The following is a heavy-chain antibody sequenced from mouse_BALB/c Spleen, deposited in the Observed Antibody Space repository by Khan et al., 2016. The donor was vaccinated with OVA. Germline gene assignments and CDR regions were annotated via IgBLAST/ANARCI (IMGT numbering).Heavy chain of an antibody. Sequence: QVQLQQSGAELAKPGASVKMSCKASGYTFTNYWIHWIKQRPGQGLEWIGYINPSTGYTEYNQKFKDKATLTTDKSSSTAYMQLNSLTSEDSAVYYCARRRLYGSFAYWGQGTLVTVSA. V-gene: IGHV1-7*01. CDR2: INPSTGYT. D-gene: IGHD1-1*02. J-gene: IGHJ3*01. CDR3: ARRRLYGSFAY. CDR1: GYTFTNYW.